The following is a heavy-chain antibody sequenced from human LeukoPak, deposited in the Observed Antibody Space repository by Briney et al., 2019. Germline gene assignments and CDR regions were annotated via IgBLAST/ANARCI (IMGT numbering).Heavy chain of an antibody. D-gene: IGHD6-13*01. CDR2: ISPNSGGT. Sequence: ASVKVSCKASGYTFTGYYMHWVRQAPGQGLEWMGWISPNSGGTNYAQKSQGRVTMTRDTSISTAYMELSRLRSDDTAVYYCARGELAAAIDYWGQGTLVTVSS. CDR1: GYTFTGYY. V-gene: IGHV1-2*02. J-gene: IGHJ4*02. CDR3: ARGELAAAIDY.